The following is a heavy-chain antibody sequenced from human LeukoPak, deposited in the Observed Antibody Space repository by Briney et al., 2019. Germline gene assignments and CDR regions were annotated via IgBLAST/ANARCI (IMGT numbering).Heavy chain of an antibody. D-gene: IGHD2-15*01. CDR2: ISNNGGYT. CDR3: AKQLGYCSDGSCYFPY. Sequence: GGSLRLSCAASGFTFSSSAMSWVRQAPGKGLEWDSAISNNGGYTYYADSVQGRFTISRDNSKSTLCLQMNSLRAEDTAVYYCAKQLGYCSDGSCYFPYWGQGTLVTVSS. V-gene: IGHV3-23*01. J-gene: IGHJ4*02. CDR1: GFTFSSSA.